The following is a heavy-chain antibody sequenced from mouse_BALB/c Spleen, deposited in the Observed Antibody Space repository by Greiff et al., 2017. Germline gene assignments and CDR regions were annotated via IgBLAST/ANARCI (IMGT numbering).Heavy chain of an antibody. V-gene: IGHV1-18*01. Sequence: VQLQQSGPELVKPGASVKIPCKASGYTFTDYNMDWVKQSHGKSLEWIGDINPNNGGTIYNQKFKGKATLTVDKSSSTAYMELRSLTSEDTAVYYCAKLEDGNYGFDYWGQGTTLTVSS. D-gene: IGHD2-1*01. J-gene: IGHJ2*01. CDR3: AKLEDGNYGFDY. CDR2: INPNNGGT. CDR1: GYTFTDYN.